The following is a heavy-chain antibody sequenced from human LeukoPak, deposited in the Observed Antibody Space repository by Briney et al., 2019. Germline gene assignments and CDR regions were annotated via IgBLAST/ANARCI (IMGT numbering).Heavy chain of an antibody. CDR2: ISSSSSCI. D-gene: IGHD6-19*01. CDR1: GFTFSSYS. Sequence: GGSLRLSCAASGFTFSSYSMNWVRQAPGKGLEWVSSISSSSSCIYYADSVKGRFTISRDNSKNTLYLQMNSLRAEDTAVYYCAKVRSSGWLHLVGYWGQGTLVTVSS. V-gene: IGHV3-21*01. CDR3: AKVRSSGWLHLVGY. J-gene: IGHJ4*02.